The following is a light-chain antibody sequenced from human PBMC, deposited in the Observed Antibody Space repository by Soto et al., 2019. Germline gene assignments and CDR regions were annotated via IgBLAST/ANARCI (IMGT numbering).Light chain of an antibody. J-gene: IGKJ2*01. V-gene: IGKV3-20*01. CDR3: YQYGSSPYT. CDR1: QSVSSGY. Sequence: EIVLTQSPGTLSFSPGQRATLSCRATQSVSSGYLAWYQKKPGQAPRLLIYAASNTANVIPDRFSGSWSGKDFLLIISGLEPEDFEVYYCYQYGSSPYTFGQGTKLEIK. CDR2: AAS.